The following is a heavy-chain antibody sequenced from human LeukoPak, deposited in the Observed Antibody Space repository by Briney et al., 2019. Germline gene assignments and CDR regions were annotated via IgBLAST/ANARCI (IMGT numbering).Heavy chain of an antibody. CDR1: GFTFSNYW. CDR2: INSDGSST. Sequence: PGGSLRLSCAAPGFTFSNYWMHWVRQVPGKGPVWVSRINSDGSSTSYADSVKGRFTISRDNAGDSLSLQMNSLRAEDTAVYYCVRLSAMLRGPEPFYYFEHWGQGTLVTVSS. D-gene: IGHD3-10*01. J-gene: IGHJ4*02. CDR3: VRLSAMLRGPEPFYYFEH. V-gene: IGHV3-74*01.